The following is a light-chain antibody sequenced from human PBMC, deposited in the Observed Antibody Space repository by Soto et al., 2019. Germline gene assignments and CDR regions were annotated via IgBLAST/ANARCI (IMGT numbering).Light chain of an antibody. CDR1: QDIRTE. V-gene: IGKV1-6*01. CDR3: LQDYNYPRT. Sequence: ALQMTQSPPSLSASVGDSVTITCRASQDIRTELGWYQQKPGKAPKLLIYAASTLQSGVPSRFSGSGSGTDFTLTISSLQPEDFATYYCLQDYNYPRTFGQGTKVEV. J-gene: IGKJ1*01. CDR2: AAS.